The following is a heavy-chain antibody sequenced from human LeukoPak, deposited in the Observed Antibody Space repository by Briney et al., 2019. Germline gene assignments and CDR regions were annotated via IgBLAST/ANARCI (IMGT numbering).Heavy chain of an antibody. CDR3: ARGPDYDFWSGYSYGMDV. V-gene: IGHV4-59*12. Sequence: SETLSLTCTVSGGSISEYHWSWIRQSPGKGLEWIGYIYSSGSTNYNPSLKRRVTMSVDTSKNQFSLKLSSVTAADTAVYYCARGPDYDFWSGYSYGMDVWGQGTTVTVSS. CDR1: GGSISEYH. J-gene: IGHJ6*02. D-gene: IGHD3-3*01. CDR2: IYSSGST.